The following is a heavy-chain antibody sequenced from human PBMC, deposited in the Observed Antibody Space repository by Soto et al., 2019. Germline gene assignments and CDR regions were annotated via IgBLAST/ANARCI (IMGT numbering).Heavy chain of an antibody. CDR1: EFTFSSYA. J-gene: IGHJ4*02. CDR2: ISYDGGHK. V-gene: IGHV3-30-3*01. D-gene: IGHD6-6*01. Sequence: PGGSLRLSCSASEFTFSSYAMHWVRQAPGKGLEWVAGISYDGGHKFYGDSVRGRFTISRDSSKTTVFLQMNSLRPEDTAAYYCARKYSSSSPFDYWGQGALVTVSS. CDR3: ARKYSSSSPFDY.